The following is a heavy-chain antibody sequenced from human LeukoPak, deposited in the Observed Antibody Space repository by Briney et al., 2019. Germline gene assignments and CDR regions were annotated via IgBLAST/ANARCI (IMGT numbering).Heavy chain of an antibody. V-gene: IGHV4-59*01. Sequence: SETLSLTCTVSSGSMISYYWTWVRQTPGKGLEWIGYMYDSVRIHYNPSLESRITISLDTSKNQFSLKLRSVTAADTAVYYCAKGPKQLLVGSRGKYFDYWGQGTLVTVSS. CDR1: SGSMISYY. D-gene: IGHD6-13*01. J-gene: IGHJ4*02. CDR2: MYDSVRI. CDR3: AKGPKQLLVGSRGKYFDY.